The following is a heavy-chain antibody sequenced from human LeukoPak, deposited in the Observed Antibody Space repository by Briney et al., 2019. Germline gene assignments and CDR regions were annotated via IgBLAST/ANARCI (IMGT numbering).Heavy chain of an antibody. J-gene: IGHJ3*02. Sequence: PGGSPRLSCAASGFTFSSYWMNWLRQAPGKGLEWVANINQDGSEKYYVDSVKGRFTISRDNAKNSLYLQMRAEDTAVYYCARGWASSRRKAFDIWGQGTMVTVSS. V-gene: IGHV3-7*03. D-gene: IGHD3-16*01. CDR1: GFTFSSYW. CDR3: ARGWASSRRKAFDI. CDR2: INQDGSEK.